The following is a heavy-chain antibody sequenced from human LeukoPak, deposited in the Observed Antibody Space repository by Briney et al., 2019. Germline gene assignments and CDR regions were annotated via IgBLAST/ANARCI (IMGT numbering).Heavy chain of an antibody. V-gene: IGHV1-2*02. J-gene: IGHJ4*02. Sequence: ASVKVSCKASGYTFTSYGISWVRQAPGQGLEWMGWINPNSGGTNYAQKFQGRVTMTRDTSISTAYMELSRLRSDDTAVYYCARYCSSTSCYGLDYWGQGTLVTVSS. CDR1: GYTFTSYG. CDR2: INPNSGGT. CDR3: ARYCSSTSCYGLDY. D-gene: IGHD2-2*01.